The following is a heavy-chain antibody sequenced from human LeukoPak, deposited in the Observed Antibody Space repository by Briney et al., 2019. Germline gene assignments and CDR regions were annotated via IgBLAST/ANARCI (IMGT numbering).Heavy chain of an antibody. CDR1: GDSVSNKNAA. J-gene: IGHJ5*02. V-gene: IGHV6-1*01. CDR3: ASGWALS. Sequence: SQTLSLTCAVSGDSVSNKNAAWNWIRQSPSRGLEWLGRTYYRSEWHPDYAFSVKGRITINADTSKNQFSLQLGYVTPEDTAVYYCASGWALSWGQGTLVTVSS. D-gene: IGHD1-26*01. CDR2: TYYRSEWHP.